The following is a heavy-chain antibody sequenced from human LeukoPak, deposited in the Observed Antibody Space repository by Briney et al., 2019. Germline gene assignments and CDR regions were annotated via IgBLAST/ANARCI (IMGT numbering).Heavy chain of an antibody. Sequence: PGGSLRLSCATSGFTFSSYSINWVRQAPGKGLEWVSCINSSSSTIYYADSVKGRFTISRDNAKNSLYLQMHSLRAEDTAVYYCARDSQAVGTDFDYWGQGTLVTVSS. D-gene: IGHD6-13*01. CDR2: INSSSSTI. J-gene: IGHJ4*02. V-gene: IGHV3-48*04. CDR3: ARDSQAVGTDFDY. CDR1: GFTFSSYS.